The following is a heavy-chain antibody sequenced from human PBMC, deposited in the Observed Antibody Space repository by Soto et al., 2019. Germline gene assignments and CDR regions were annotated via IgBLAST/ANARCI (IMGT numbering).Heavy chain of an antibody. CDR2: IYTSGST. D-gene: IGHD3-3*01. V-gene: IGHV4-4*07. CDR3: ARDGDFWSGYRSAFDI. Sequence: SETLSLTCTVSGGSISSYYWSWIRQPAGKGLEWIGRIYTSGSTNYNPSLKSRVTMSVDTSKNQFSLKLSSVTAADTAVYYCARDGDFWSGYRSAFDIWGQGTMVTVS. CDR1: GGSISSYY. J-gene: IGHJ3*02.